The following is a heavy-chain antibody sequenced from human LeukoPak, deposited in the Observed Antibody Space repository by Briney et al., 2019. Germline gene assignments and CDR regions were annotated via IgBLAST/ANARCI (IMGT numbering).Heavy chain of an antibody. CDR3: AKAGNAYNWNPFDQ. CDR1: GFTLSSYD. Sequence: GGSLRLSCAASGFTLSSYDIHWVRQATGKGLEWVSGIGSAGDTYYSGSVKGRFTISRDNSKNTLYLQMNSLRAEDTAVYYCAKAGNAYNWNPFDQWGQGTLVTVSS. D-gene: IGHD1-20*01. V-gene: IGHV3-13*04. J-gene: IGHJ4*02. CDR2: IGSAGDT.